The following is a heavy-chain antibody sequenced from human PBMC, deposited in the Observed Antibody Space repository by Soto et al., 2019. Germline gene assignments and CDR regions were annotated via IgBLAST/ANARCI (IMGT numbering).Heavy chain of an antibody. J-gene: IGHJ4*02. D-gene: IGHD3-3*02. CDR1: GINFLTYA. Sequence: DVQLLESGGGLVQPGGSLRFSCAAPGINFLTYAMAWVRQAPGKGLEWVSVISSSGITYYADSVKGRVTISRDISNSTLFLQMNSLRVEDTAVYYCTKMGTSIWYMDYFDYWGRGSLVTVSS. V-gene: IGHV3-23*01. CDR2: ISSSGIT. CDR3: TKMGTSIWYMDYFDY.